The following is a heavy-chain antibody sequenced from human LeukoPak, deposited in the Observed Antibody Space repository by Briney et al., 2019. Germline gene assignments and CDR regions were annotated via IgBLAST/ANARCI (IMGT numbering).Heavy chain of an antibody. V-gene: IGHV4-4*09. J-gene: IGHJ6*03. CDR3: ARREPLGYYYMDV. Sequence: SETLSHTCTVSGGSISSYYWSWIRQPPGKGLEWIGYIYTSGSTNYNPSLKSRVTISVDTSKNEFSLKLSSVTAADTAVYYCARREPLGYYYMDVWGKGTTVTVSS. CDR2: IYTSGST. D-gene: IGHD1-26*01. CDR1: GGSISSYY.